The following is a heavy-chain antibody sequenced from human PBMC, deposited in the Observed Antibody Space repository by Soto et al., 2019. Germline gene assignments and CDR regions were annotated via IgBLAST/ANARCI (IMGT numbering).Heavy chain of an antibody. J-gene: IGHJ5*02. CDR2: IYYTGTT. Sequence: SETLSLTCTVSGDSISNYYWNWIRQPPGKGLEWIGYIYYTGTTKYNSSLESRVTISLDTSNNQFSLKLRSLTAADTAIYYCARGVCSAGRCTDWFDPWGQGTLITVSS. CDR1: GDSISNYY. CDR3: ARGVCSAGRCTDWFDP. V-gene: IGHV4-59*01. D-gene: IGHD2-15*01.